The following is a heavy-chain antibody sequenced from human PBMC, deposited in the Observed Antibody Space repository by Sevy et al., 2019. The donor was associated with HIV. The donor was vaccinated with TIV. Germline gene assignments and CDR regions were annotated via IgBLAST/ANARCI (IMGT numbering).Heavy chain of an antibody. CDR1: GGSISSSSYY. J-gene: IGHJ6*03. V-gene: IGHV4-39*01. D-gene: IGHD2-21*01. CDR3: ARVWQPGDEYYYYYYYMDV. CDR2: IYYSGST. Sequence: SQTLSLTCTVSGGSISSSSYYWGWIRQPPGKGLEWIGSIYYSGSTYYNPSLKSRVTISVDTSKNQFSLKLSAVTAADTAGYYCARVWQPGDEYYYYYYYMDVWGKGTTVTVSS.